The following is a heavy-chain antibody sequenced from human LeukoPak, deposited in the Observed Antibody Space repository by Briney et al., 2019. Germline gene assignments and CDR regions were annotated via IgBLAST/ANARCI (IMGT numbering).Heavy chain of an antibody. V-gene: IGHV3-21*01. CDR2: ISSSSSYI. CDR1: GFTFSSYS. D-gene: IGHD3-16*01. CDR3: AREPLRGAFDI. J-gene: IGHJ3*02. Sequence: GGSLRLSCAASGFTFSSYSMTWVRQAPGKGLEWVSSISSSSSYIYYAGSVKGRFAISRDNAKNSLYLQMNSLRAEDTAVYYCAREPLRGAFDIWGQGTMVTVSS.